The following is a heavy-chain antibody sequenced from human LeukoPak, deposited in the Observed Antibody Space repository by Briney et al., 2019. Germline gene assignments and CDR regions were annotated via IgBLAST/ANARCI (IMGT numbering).Heavy chain of an antibody. CDR2: ISGDSRYI. J-gene: IGHJ4*02. D-gene: IGHD2-2*02. CDR3: ARDPPPAAIFFFDY. V-gene: IGHV3-21*04. Sequence: PGGSLRLSCAASGFTFSSCSMNWVRQAPGKGLEWVSAISGDSRYIYYADSVKGRFTISRDNAKNTLYLQMNSLRAEDTAVYYCARDPPPAAIFFFDYWGQGTLVTVSS. CDR1: GFTFSSCS.